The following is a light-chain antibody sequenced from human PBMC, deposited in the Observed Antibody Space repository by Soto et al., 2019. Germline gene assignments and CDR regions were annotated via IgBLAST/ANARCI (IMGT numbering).Light chain of an antibody. CDR1: PGISNY. CDR3: QQYNSYRIT. J-gene: IGKJ5*01. V-gene: IGKV1-16*01. Sequence: DIQMPQSQSALSASVGDRVTITCRASPGISNYLAWFQQKPGKAPKSLISAASSLQSGAPSTFSGSGSGTDFTLTISSPQPEDFATYDCQQYNSYRITLGQGTLLQIK. CDR2: AAS.